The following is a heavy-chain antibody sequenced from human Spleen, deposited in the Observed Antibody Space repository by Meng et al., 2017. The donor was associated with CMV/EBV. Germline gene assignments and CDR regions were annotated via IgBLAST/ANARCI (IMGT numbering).Heavy chain of an antibody. CDR3: GRVLVFYYGIDV. V-gene: IGHV1-69*10. D-gene: IGHD3-3*01. J-gene: IGHJ6*02. CDR2: IIPVLGVA. Sequence: SVKVSCKASGGTFSSYAISWVRQAPGQGLEWMGGIIPVLGVAKFAQKFQGRVTITADKSTSTVYMELSSLTSEDTAVYYCGRVLVFYYGIDVWGQGTTVTVSS. CDR1: GGTFSSYA.